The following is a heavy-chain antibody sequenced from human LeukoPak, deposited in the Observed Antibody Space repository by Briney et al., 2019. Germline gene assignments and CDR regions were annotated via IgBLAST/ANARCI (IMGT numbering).Heavy chain of an antibody. CDR2: IGGSGAKT. Sequence: GGSLRLSCAASGFTFSNYAISWVRQAPGKGLDWVSTIGGSGAKTFYADSVKGRFTISRDNSQNTVHLQMNALGAEDTAVYYCAKDPGLFSRGWDGDYWGQGTQVTVSS. CDR1: GFTFSNYA. V-gene: IGHV3-23*01. J-gene: IGHJ4*02. D-gene: IGHD6-19*01. CDR3: AKDPGLFSRGWDGDY.